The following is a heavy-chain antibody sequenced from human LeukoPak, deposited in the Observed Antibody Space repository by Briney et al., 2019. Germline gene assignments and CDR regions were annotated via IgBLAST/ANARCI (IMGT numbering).Heavy chain of an antibody. CDR3: ARLLGFCSGGSCYFDY. CDR1: VGFPCRYY. D-gene: IGHD2-15*01. Sequence: SQTLSLTCTVSVGFPCRYYCSCIPQPPGQGLEWSGCIYNSGNTNYNPSFTSGVTMSVDTSKNQISLKLTSVTAADTAVYYCARLLGFCSGGSCYFDYWGQGTLVTVSS. J-gene: IGHJ4*02. V-gene: IGHV4-59*08. CDR2: IYNSGNT.